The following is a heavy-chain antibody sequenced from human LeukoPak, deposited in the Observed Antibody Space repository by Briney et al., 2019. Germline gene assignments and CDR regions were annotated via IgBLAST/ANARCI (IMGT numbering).Heavy chain of an antibody. J-gene: IGHJ4*02. CDR1: GFTFSSYA. D-gene: IGHD6-13*01. CDR3: AILYSSSWYVGY. CDR2: ISGSGGST. Sequence: GGSLRLSCAASGFTFSSYAMSWVRQAPGKGLEWVSGISGSGGSTYYADSVKGRFTITRDNFKNTLYLQMNSLRAEDTAVYYCAILYSSSWYVGYWGQGTLVTVSS. V-gene: IGHV3-23*01.